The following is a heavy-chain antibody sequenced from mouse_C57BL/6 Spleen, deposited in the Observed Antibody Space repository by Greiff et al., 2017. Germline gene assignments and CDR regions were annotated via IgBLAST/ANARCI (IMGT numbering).Heavy chain of an antibody. J-gene: IGHJ1*03. V-gene: IGHV1-50*01. CDR1: GYTFTSYW. Sequence: VQLQQPGAELVKPGASVKLSCKASGYTFTSYWMPWVKQRPGQGLEWIGEIDPSDSYTNSNQNFKGKATLTVDTSSSTASMQLSSLTSEDSAVYYCARRGVRPYWYFDVWGTGTTVTVSS. CDR2: IDPSDSYT. D-gene: IGHD2-14*01. CDR3: ARRGVRPYWYFDV.